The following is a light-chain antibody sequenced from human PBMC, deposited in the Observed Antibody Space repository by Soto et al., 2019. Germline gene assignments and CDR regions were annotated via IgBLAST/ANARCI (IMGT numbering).Light chain of an antibody. CDR1: SSNIGGNS. Sequence: VVTQPPSVSAAPGQKVTISCSGSSSNIGGNSVSWYQQLPGTAPKLLIYDDNKRPSGIPDRFSGSKSGTSATLGITGFQTGDEADYYCGSWDSSLSAYVFGTGTKVTVL. V-gene: IGLV1-51*01. CDR2: DDN. J-gene: IGLJ1*01. CDR3: GSWDSSLSAYV.